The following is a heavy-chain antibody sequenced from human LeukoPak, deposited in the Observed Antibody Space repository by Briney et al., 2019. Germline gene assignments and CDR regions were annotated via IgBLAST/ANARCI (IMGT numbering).Heavy chain of an antibody. CDR1: GFTFSSYA. CDR2: ISGSGGST. V-gene: IGHV3-23*01. Sequence: GGSLRLSCAASGFTFSSYAMSWVRQAPGKGLEWVSAISGSGGSTYYADSVKGRFTISRDNSKNTLYLQMNSLRAEDTAVYYCARSPGTMVRGVIYYYYGMDVWGQGTTVTVYS. CDR3: ARSPGTMVRGVIYYYYGMDV. D-gene: IGHD3-10*01. J-gene: IGHJ6*02.